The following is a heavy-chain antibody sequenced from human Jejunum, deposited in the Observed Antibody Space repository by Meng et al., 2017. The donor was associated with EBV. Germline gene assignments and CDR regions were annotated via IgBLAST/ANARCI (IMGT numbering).Heavy chain of an antibody. D-gene: IGHD3-16*01. V-gene: IGHV4-4*02. Sequence: QGPCQEPGPGLVKPSGTLSLTCGVSGDSIISTDTWWSWVRQPPGKGLEWIGEIFHAGNTNYNPSLKSQVTMSVDTSKNQFSLNPSSVTAADSAVYYCARGSHYTWDVWGQGTLVTVSS. J-gene: IGHJ4*02. CDR2: IFHAGNT. CDR3: ARGSHYTWDV. CDR1: GDSIISTDTW.